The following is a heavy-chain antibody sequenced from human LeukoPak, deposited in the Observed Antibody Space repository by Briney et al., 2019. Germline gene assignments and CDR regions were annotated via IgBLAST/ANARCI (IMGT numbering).Heavy chain of an antibody. CDR1: GYTFTGYY. V-gene: IGHV1-2*02. CDR2: INPNSGGT. Sequence: ASVTVSCTASGYTFTGYYMHWVRQAPGQGLEWMGWINPNSGGTNYAQKFQGRVTMTRDTSISTAYMELSRLRSDDTAVYYCARMGRSYCSSTSCYPYYYYYYMDVWGKGTTVTVSS. CDR3: ARMGRSYCSSTSCYPYYYYYYMDV. J-gene: IGHJ6*03. D-gene: IGHD2-2*01.